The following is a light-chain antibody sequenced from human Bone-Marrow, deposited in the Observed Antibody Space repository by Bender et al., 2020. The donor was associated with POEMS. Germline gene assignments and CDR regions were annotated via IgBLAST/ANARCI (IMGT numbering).Light chain of an antibody. Sequence: EVTQPPSVSVSPGQTASITCSGNDLGDKYVAWYQQKPGQSPVLVIYQDTKRPSGIPERFSGSNSGNTATLTISGTQAMDEADYYCQAWDTYSVIFGGGTKLTVL. CDR2: QDT. J-gene: IGLJ2*01. CDR1: DLGDKY. V-gene: IGLV3-1*01. CDR3: QAWDTYSVI.